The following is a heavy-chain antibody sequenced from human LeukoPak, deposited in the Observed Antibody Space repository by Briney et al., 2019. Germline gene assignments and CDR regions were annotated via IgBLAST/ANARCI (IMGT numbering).Heavy chain of an antibody. V-gene: IGHV1-69*13. CDR3: ARGRSPGGYQLPYRYIRYWYFDL. D-gene: IGHD2-2*02. CDR2: IIPIFGTA. CDR1: GGTFSSYA. J-gene: IGHJ2*01. Sequence: SVNVSCKASGGTFSSYAISWVRQAPGQGLEWMGGIIPIFGTANYAQKFQGRVTITADESTSTAYMELSSLRSEDTAVYYCARGRSPGGYQLPYRYIRYWYFDLWGRGTLVTVSS.